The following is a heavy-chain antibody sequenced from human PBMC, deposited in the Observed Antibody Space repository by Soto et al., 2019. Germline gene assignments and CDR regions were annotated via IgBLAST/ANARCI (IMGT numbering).Heavy chain of an antibody. CDR2: ISAYNSNT. J-gene: IGHJ6*02. CDR3: ARSGSYYSSYGMDV. V-gene: IGHV1-18*04. D-gene: IGHD1-26*01. CDR1: GYTFTSYV. Sequence: ASVKVSCKASGYTFTSYVISGVRQALGQGLEWMGWISAYNSNTNYAQKLQGRVTMTTDTSTSTAYMAMRSLRSDDTAVYYCARSGSYYSSYGMDVWGQGTTVTVSS.